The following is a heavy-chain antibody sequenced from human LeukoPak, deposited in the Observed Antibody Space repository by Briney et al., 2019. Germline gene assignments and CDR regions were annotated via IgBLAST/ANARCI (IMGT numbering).Heavy chain of an antibody. J-gene: IGHJ4*02. V-gene: IGHV1-2*02. Sequence: ASVKVSCKASGYTFTSYGITEVRQAPGQGLEWMGWINPNSGGTNYAQKFQGRVTMTRDTSISTAYMELSRLRSDDTAVYYCATLGYLDYWGQGTLVTVSS. CDR2: INPNSGGT. CDR1: GYTFTSYG. CDR3: ATLGYLDY. D-gene: IGHD7-27*01.